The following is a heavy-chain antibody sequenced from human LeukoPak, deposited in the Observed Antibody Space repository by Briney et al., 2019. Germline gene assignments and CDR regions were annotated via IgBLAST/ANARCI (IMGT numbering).Heavy chain of an antibody. CDR3: AKQTPGFMIAGYFDY. CDR1: DGSISSTSW. D-gene: IGHD3-16*01. V-gene: IGHV4-4*02. Sequence: PSETLSLTCAVSDGSISSTSWWSWLRQPPEKGLEWIGEIFHSGSTNYNPSLKSRVTISIDISKSQFSLKLTSVTAADTAVYYCAKQTPGFMIAGYFDYWAQGTLVTVSS. CDR2: IFHSGST. J-gene: IGHJ4*02.